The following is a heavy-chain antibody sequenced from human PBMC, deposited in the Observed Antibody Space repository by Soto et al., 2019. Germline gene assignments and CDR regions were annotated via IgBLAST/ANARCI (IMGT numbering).Heavy chain of an antibody. J-gene: IGHJ5*02. D-gene: IGHD3-10*01. CDR2: IYYSGST. Sequence: SETLSLTCTGSGGSISSYYWSWIRQPPGKGLEWIGYIYYSGSTNYNPSLKSRVTISVDTSKNQFSLELSSVTAADTAVYYCARGRGPSWFDPWGQGTLVTVSS. V-gene: IGHV4-59*01. CDR3: ARGRGPSWFDP. CDR1: GGSISSYY.